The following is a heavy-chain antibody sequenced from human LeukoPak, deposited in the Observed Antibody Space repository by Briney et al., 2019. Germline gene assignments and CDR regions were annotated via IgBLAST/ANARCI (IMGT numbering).Heavy chain of an antibody. CDR3: ARPPGGIQLWAIDY. D-gene: IGHD5-18*01. CDR1: GVSISNYY. Sequence: TPSETLSLTCTVSGVSISNYYWSWIRQPPGKGLEWIGYIYYTGSANYHPSLKSRVTISVDSSKNQFSLKLSSVTAADTAVYYCARPPGGIQLWAIDYWGQGTLVTVSS. CDR2: IYYTGSA. J-gene: IGHJ4*02. V-gene: IGHV4-59*08.